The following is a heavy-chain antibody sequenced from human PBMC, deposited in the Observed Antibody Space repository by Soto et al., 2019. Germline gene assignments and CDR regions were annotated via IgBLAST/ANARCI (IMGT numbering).Heavy chain of an antibody. D-gene: IGHD3-10*01. CDR2: IIPTLGIA. Sequence: QVQLVQSGAEVKKPGSSVKVSCKASGGTFSSYTISWVRQAPGQALEWMGRIIPTLGIANNAHKFQGRVTTTADKSTRTAYMELSSLRSEDTAVYYCGREEYYYASGAVFDYWGQGTLVTVSS. CDR1: GGTFSSYT. CDR3: GREEYYYASGAVFDY. V-gene: IGHV1-69*02. J-gene: IGHJ4*02.